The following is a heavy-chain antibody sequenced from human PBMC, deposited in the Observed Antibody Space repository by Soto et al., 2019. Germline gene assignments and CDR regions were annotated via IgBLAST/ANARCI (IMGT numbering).Heavy chain of an antibody. J-gene: IGHJ4*02. Sequence: PVGSLRLSYTASGFTFNTHWMHWVRQAPGKGLVWVSRIYFDGITTNYADSVKGRLTVSRDNAKNTVYLHVNTLRDEDTAVYYCARGGAMGVDYWGQGTLVTVSS. CDR2: IYFDGITT. CDR3: ARGGAMGVDY. D-gene: IGHD1-26*01. CDR1: GFTFNTHW. V-gene: IGHV3-74*01.